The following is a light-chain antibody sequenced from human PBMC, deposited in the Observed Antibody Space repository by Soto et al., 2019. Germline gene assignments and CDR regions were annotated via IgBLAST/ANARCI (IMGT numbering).Light chain of an antibody. J-gene: IGLJ2*01. Sequence: QSALTQPASVSGSPGQSITISCTGTXSDVGGYNYVSWYQQHPGKAPKLMIYDVSNRPSGVSNRFSGSKSGNTASLTISGLQAEDEADYYCSSYTSSSTPVVFGGGTKPTVL. CDR1: XSDVGGYNY. CDR3: SSYTSSSTPVV. CDR2: DVS. V-gene: IGLV2-14*01.